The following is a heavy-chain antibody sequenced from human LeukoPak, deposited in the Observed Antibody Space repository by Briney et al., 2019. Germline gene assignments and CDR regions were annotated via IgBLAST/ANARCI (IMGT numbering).Heavy chain of an antibody. Sequence: ASVKVSCKSSGYTFTSYGVSWVRQAPGQGLEWMGWVSGHNGHTKYAQNFQGRVTMTTDASTSTAYMELRSLTSDDTAVYYCARDAPRGGDHFYLGVWGKGTTVTVSS. J-gene: IGHJ6*03. D-gene: IGHD3-10*01. V-gene: IGHV1-18*01. CDR1: GYTFTSYG. CDR2: VSGHNGHT. CDR3: ARDAPRGGDHFYLGV.